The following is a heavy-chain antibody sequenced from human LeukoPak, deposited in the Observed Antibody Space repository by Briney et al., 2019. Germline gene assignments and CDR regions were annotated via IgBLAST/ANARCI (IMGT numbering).Heavy chain of an antibody. CDR1: GGSISSNY. CDR2: IFYSGDI. V-gene: IGHV4-59*01. D-gene: IGHD3-10*01. Sequence: SETLSLTCTVSGGSISSNYWSWIRQPPGRGLECIGYIFYSGDIRYNPSLKSRVTISVDTSKNQFSLKPSSMTAADTAIYYCASLNYHGSGSPFDYWGQGMLVTVSS. J-gene: IGHJ4*02. CDR3: ASLNYHGSGSPFDY.